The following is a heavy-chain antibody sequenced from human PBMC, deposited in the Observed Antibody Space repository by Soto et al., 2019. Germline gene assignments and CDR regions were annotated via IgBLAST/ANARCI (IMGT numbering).Heavy chain of an antibody. CDR1: GGSISSYY. D-gene: IGHD3-10*01. CDR3: ARLGNYYGSGSYWDAFDI. CDR2: IYYSGST. J-gene: IGHJ3*02. V-gene: IGHV4-59*08. Sequence: SETLSLTCTVSGGSISSYYWSWIRQPPGKGLEWIGYIYYSGSTNYNPSLKSRVTISVDTSKNQFSLKRSSVTAADTAVYYCARLGNYYGSGSYWDAFDIWGQGTMVTVSS.